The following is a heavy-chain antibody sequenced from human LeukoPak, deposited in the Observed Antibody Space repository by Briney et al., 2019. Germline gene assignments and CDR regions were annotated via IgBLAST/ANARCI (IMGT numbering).Heavy chain of an antibody. Sequence: PRASVKVSCKASGFTFTSYPMNWVRQAPGQGLEWMGWINTNTGNPTYARGFTGRFVFSLDTSVSTAYLQISSLKAEDTAVYYCAIFPVGIAAAGTLYWGQGTLVTVSS. J-gene: IGHJ4*02. CDR1: GFTFTSYP. CDR3: AIFPVGIAAAGTLY. V-gene: IGHV7-4-1*02. D-gene: IGHD6-13*01. CDR2: INTNTGNP.